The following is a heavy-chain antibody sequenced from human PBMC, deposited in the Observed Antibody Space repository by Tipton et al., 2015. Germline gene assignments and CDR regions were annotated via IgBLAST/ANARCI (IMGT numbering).Heavy chain of an antibody. Sequence: TLSLTCAVSGDSITDYYWSWIRQSPGTGLEWIGYIYSSGITNYNPSLKSRVTFSVDTSKNQFYLKLRSVTAADTAVYYCAELGSGGFDPWGQGTLVTVSA. V-gene: IGHV4-59*01. CDR1: GDSITDYY. CDR3: AELGSGGFDP. J-gene: IGHJ5*02. CDR2: IYSSGIT. D-gene: IGHD6-19*01.